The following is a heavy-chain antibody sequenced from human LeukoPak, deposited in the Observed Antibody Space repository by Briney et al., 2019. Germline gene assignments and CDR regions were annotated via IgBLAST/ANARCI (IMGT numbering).Heavy chain of an antibody. J-gene: IGHJ4*02. CDR2: IYYSGST. Sequence: SETLSLTCTVSGGSISSYYWSWIRQPPGKGLEWIGYIYYSGSTNYNPSLKSRVTISVDTSKNQFSLKLSSVTAADTAVYYCARGRDGYNLGVGYWGRGTLVTVSS. CDR3: ARGRDGYNLGVGY. V-gene: IGHV4-59*01. CDR1: GGSISSYY. D-gene: IGHD5-24*01.